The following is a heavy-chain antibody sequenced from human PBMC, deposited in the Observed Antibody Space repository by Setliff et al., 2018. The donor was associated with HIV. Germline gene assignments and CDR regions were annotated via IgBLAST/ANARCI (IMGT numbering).Heavy chain of an antibody. CDR1: GGSFSGYH. D-gene: IGHD1-26*01. J-gene: IGHJ4*02. CDR2: INHTGNT. Sequence: PSETLSLTCAVYGGSFSGYHWNWIRQFPGKGLEWIGEINHTGNTQYNPSLKSRVTMSEETSKNQFSLKLKSVTAADTAIYFCARGKGGLVGPAEFDYWGPGTRVTV. V-gene: IGHV4-34*01. CDR3: ARGKGGLVGPAEFDY.